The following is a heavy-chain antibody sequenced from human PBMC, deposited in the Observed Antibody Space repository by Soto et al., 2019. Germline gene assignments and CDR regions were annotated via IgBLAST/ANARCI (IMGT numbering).Heavy chain of an antibody. V-gene: IGHV4-59*08. CDR2: IYYSGST. D-gene: IGHD6-19*01. CDR1: GGSIGSYY. CDR3: ARQSSGWYNWFDP. J-gene: IGHJ5*02. Sequence: SETLSLTCSVSGGSIGSYYWSWIRQPPGKGLEWIGYIYYSGSTNYNPSLKSRVTISVDTSKNQFSLKLSSVTAAETAVYYCARQSSGWYNWFDPWGQGTLVTVSS.